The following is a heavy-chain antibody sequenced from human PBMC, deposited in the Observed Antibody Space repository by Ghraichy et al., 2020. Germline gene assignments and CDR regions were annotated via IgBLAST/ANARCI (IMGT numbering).Heavy chain of an antibody. CDR2: IAASRDTI. J-gene: IGHJ4*02. Sequence: GGSLRLSCAASGFTFSDNEMNWVRQAPGKGLEWVAYIAASRDTIYYADSVRGRFTISRAKSSVFLQIDSLRAEDTATYYFARGTFDYSREDHGGAFDYWGQGTQVTVSS. CDR1: GFTFSDNE. CDR3: ARGTFDYSREDHGGAFDY. V-gene: IGHV3-48*03. D-gene: IGHD6-13*01.